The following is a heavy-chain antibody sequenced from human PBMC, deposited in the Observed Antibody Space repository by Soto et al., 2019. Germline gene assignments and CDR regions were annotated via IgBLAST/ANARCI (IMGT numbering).Heavy chain of an antibody. CDR2: IIPIFGTA. CDR3: ARRREGDAFDI. Sequence: SVRVSCKASGGTFSSYAISWVRQAPGQGLEWMGGIIPIFGTANYAQKFQGRVTITADKSTSTAYMELSSLRSEDTAVYYCARRREGDAFDIWGQGTMVTVSS. CDR1: GGTFSSYA. V-gene: IGHV1-69*06. J-gene: IGHJ3*02.